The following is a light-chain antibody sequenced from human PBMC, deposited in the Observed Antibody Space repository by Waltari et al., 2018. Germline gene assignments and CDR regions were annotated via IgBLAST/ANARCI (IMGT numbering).Light chain of an antibody. Sequence: DIQMTQSPSSLSASVGDRVTITCRASQSISSWLAWYQQKPGQAPNLLIYKASSLGSGVPSRFSGSGSGTEFTLTISSLQPDDFATYYCQQYNSYSRTFGQGTKVEIK. CDR1: QSISSW. CDR2: KAS. V-gene: IGKV1-5*03. J-gene: IGKJ1*01. CDR3: QQYNSYSRT.